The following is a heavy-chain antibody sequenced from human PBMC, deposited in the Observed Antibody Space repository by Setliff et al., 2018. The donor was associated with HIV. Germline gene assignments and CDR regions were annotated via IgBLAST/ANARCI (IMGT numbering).Heavy chain of an antibody. J-gene: IGHJ3*02. CDR1: RFDFNNYW. Sequence: GGSLRLSCAASRFDFNNYWMCWVRQAPGKGLEWVANIKQDGSEKYYLDSVKGRFTISRDNAKNSLYLQMNSLSADDTAVYYCARGGFNHAFDIWGQGTMVTVSS. V-gene: IGHV3-7*01. D-gene: IGHD2-15*01. CDR3: ARGGFNHAFDI. CDR2: IKQDGSEK.